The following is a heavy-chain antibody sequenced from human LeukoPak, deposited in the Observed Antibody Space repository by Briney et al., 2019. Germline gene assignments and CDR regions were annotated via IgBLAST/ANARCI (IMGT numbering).Heavy chain of an antibody. CDR3: GRDHAQRGWYLTSDYYFDY. J-gene: IGHJ4*02. CDR1: GYTFTGYY. D-gene: IGHD6-19*01. V-gene: IGHV1-2*02. CDR2: INPNSGGT. Sequence: ASVKVSCKASGYTFTGYYMHWVRQAPGQGLEWMGWINPNSGGTNYAQKFQGRVTMTRDTSISTAYMELSRLRSDDTAVYYSGRDHAQRGWYLTSDYYFDYWGQGTLVTVSS.